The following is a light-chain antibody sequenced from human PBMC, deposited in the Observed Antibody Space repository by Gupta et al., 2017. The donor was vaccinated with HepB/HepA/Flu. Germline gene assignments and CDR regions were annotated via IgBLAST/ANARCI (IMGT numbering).Light chain of an antibody. CDR2: WAS. Sequence: DIVMTPSPDSLAVSLGERATINCKSRQSVLISSNNKNYLSWYQQKPGQPPKLLIYWASTRASGVPERFSGSGSGTDFTLTISSLQAEDVAVYYCQQYYSTPTWTFGQGTKVEIK. CDR3: QQYYSTPTWT. V-gene: IGKV4-1*01. J-gene: IGKJ1*01. CDR1: QSVLISSNNKNY.